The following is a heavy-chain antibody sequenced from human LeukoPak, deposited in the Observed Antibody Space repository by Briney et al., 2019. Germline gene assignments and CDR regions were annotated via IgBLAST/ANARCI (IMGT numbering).Heavy chain of an antibody. Sequence: GGSLRLSCAASGFTFSSYEMNWVRQAPGKGLEWLSFISGSGRTIYYADSVKGRFTISRDNTKKSLYLQMNSLRAEDTAVYYCARVGGSGSYWGHGTLVTVSS. CDR2: ISGSGRTI. J-gene: IGHJ4*01. CDR1: GFTFSSYE. D-gene: IGHD3-10*01. V-gene: IGHV3-48*03. CDR3: ARVGGSGSY.